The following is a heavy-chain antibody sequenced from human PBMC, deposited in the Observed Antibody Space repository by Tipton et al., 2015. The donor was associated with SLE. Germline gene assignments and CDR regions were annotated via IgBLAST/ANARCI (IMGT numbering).Heavy chain of an antibody. CDR1: GGSFSGYY. CDR2: INHSGST. Sequence: TLSLTCAVYGGSFSGYYWSWIRQPPGKGLEWIGEINHSGSTNYNPSLKSRVTISVDTSKNQFSLKLSSVTAADTAVYYCARGGVPAAKAGLLWNYWGQGTLVTVSS. D-gene: IGHD2-2*01. V-gene: IGHV4-34*01. CDR3: ARGGVPAAKAGLLWNY. J-gene: IGHJ4*02.